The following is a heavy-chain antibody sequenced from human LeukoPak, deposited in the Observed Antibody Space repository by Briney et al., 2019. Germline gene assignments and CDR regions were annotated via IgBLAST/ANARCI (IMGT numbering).Heavy chain of an antibody. D-gene: IGHD2-21*01. CDR3: ATGGSAIRDDAFDI. Sequence: SETLSLTCAVYGGSFSGYYWSWIRQPPGKGLEWIGEINHSGSTNYNPSLKSRVTISLDTSKNQFSLKLSSVTAADTAVYYCATGGSAIRDDAFDIWGQGTMVTVSS. CDR2: INHSGST. CDR1: GGSFSGYY. V-gene: IGHV4-34*01. J-gene: IGHJ3*02.